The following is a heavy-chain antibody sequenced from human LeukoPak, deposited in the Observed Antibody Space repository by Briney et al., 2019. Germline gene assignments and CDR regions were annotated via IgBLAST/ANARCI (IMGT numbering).Heavy chain of an antibody. CDR1: GLTFSSYA. V-gene: IGHV3-23*01. D-gene: IGHD3-10*01. CDR3: SILRGGH. CDR2: ISVSGGGT. Sequence: GGSLRLSCAASGLTFSSYAMSWVRQPPGKGLEWVSAISVSGGGTYYADSVKGRFTISRDNSKNTLYLQMNSLRAEDTAAYYCSILRGGHWGQGTLVTVSS. J-gene: IGHJ4*02.